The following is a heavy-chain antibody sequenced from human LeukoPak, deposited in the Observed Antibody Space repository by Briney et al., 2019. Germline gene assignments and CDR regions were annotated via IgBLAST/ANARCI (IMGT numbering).Heavy chain of an antibody. V-gene: IGHV4-59*01. D-gene: IGHD3-3*01. CDR3: ARGLFGVFDY. CDR2: TYYSGST. Sequence: SETLSLTCTVSGGSISSYYWSWIRQPPGMGLEWIGYTYYSGSTNYNPSLKSRVTISVDTSKNQFSLKLSSVTTADTAVYYCARGLFGVFDYWGQGTLVTVSS. CDR1: GGSISSYY. J-gene: IGHJ4*02.